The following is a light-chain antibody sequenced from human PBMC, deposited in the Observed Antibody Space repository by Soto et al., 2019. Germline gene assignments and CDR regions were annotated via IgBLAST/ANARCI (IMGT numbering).Light chain of an antibody. Sequence: QSLLTQPASVSGSPGQSITISCTGTTSDVGGYNYVSWYQQHPGKVPKLLIHEVSNRPSGVSNRFSGSKSGNTASLTISGLQAEDEADYYCLSKTSSISYVVGKGTKVTV. CDR3: LSKTSSISYV. CDR2: EVS. CDR1: TSDVGGYNY. J-gene: IGLJ1*01. V-gene: IGLV2-14*01.